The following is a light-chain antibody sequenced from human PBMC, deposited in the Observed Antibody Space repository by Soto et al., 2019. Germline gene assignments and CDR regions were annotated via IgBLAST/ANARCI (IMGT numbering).Light chain of an antibody. V-gene: IGKV3-20*01. CDR2: AAS. J-gene: IGKJ1*01. CDR3: QQYGTSPPWT. Sequence: EIVLTQSPGNLSLSPGERATLSCRASQSVSSSYLAWYQQKPGQAPRLLIYAASRRAPGIPDRFSASGSGTDFTLTISRLEPEDFAVYFCQQYGTSPPWTFGQGTKVDIK. CDR1: QSVSSSY.